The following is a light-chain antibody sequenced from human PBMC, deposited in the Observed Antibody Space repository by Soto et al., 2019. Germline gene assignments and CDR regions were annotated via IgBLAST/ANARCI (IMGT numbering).Light chain of an antibody. CDR1: ESLVHSDGKTY. Sequence: IVLTQTPLYSAVTLGQPASFSCGSSESLVHSDGKTYLGWLHLRPGQPPRLLIYQISRRPPGVPDRFSGSGAGTNFTLKISRVEPEDVGIFYRLQASQLRTFGQGTKVDIK. CDR2: QIS. CDR3: LQASQLRT. V-gene: IGKV2-24*01. J-gene: IGKJ1*01.